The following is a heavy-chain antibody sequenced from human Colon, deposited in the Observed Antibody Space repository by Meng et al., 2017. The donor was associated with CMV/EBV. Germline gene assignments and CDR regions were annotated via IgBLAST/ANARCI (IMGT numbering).Heavy chain of an antibody. CDR1: GFTFSEYY. V-gene: IGHV3-11*04. CDR3: ARFTRISGHEALDY. Sequence: GESLKISCAASGFTFSEYYMTWIRQAPGKGLEWVSYIGARGNNIYYADSVKGRFTISRDNAKNSLYLQMNSLRAEDTAVYYCARFTRISGHEALDYWGQGTLVTVSS. D-gene: IGHD5-12*01. J-gene: IGHJ4*02. CDR2: IGARGNNI.